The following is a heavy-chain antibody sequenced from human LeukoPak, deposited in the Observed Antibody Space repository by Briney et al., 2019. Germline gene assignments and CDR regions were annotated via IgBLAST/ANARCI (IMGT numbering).Heavy chain of an antibody. Sequence: GGSLRLSCAASGFTFSSYAMHWVRQVPDTGLEWVAVISYDGSIKYYADSVKGRFTISRDNSKNTLYLQMSSLRTEDTAVYYCARVLYSGSWYFGFWGQGTLVTVSS. J-gene: IGHJ4*02. CDR3: ARVLYSGSWYFGF. CDR2: ISYDGSIK. D-gene: IGHD6-13*01. V-gene: IGHV3-30-3*01. CDR1: GFTFSSYA.